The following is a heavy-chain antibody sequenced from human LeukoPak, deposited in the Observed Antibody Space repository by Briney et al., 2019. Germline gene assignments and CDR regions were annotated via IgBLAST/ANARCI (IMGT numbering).Heavy chain of an antibody. V-gene: IGHV4-39*07. D-gene: IGHD1-26*01. J-gene: IGHJ6*03. CDR2: IYYSGST. CDR1: GGSISSSSYY. CDR3: ARGTWGYYYYMDV. Sequence: KPSETLSLTCTVSGGSISSSSYYWGWIRQPPGKGLEWIGSIYYSGSTYYNPSLKSRVTISVDTSKNQFSLKLSSVTAADTAVYYCARGTWGYYYYMDVWGKGTTVTVSS.